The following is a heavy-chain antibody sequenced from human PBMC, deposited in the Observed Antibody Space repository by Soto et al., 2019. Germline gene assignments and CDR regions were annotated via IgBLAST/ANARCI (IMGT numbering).Heavy chain of an antibody. CDR3: ARDPKTSGGQHWAFNYFDS. V-gene: IGHV3-30-3*01. Sequence: PGGSLRLSCAGSGFSFSISPMHWVRQAPCKGPEWVALISYDGTNKFYADSVKDRFTISRDNSKSTLYLQVDSLRPEDAAVYYCARDPKTSGGQHWAFNYFDSWGQGTLVTVSS. D-gene: IGHD7-27*01. CDR1: GFSFSISP. J-gene: IGHJ4*02. CDR2: ISYDGTNK.